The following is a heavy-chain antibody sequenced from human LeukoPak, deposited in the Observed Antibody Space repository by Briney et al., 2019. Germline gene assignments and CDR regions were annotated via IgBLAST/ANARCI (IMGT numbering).Heavy chain of an antibody. Sequence: GGSLRLSCAASGFTFSSYGMHWVRQAPGKGLEWVAFIRYDGSNEYYADSVKGRFTVSRDNSKNTLYLQMNSLRAEDTAVYYCAKMYSSSWSINWFDPWGQGTLVTVSS. J-gene: IGHJ5*02. V-gene: IGHV3-30*02. D-gene: IGHD6-13*01. CDR2: IRYDGSNE. CDR1: GFTFSSYG. CDR3: AKMYSSSWSINWFDP.